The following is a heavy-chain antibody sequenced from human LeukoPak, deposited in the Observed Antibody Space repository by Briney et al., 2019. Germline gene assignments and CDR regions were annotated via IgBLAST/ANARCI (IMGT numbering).Heavy chain of an antibody. Sequence: SETLSLTCTVSGGSISSYYWSWIRQPAGKGLEWIGRIYTSGSTNYNPSLKSRVTMSVDTSKNQFSLKLSSVTAADTAVYYCARSTYYDSSGLGRFDPWGQGTLVTVSS. J-gene: IGHJ5*01. CDR2: IYTSGST. CDR1: GGSISSYY. D-gene: IGHD3-22*01. V-gene: IGHV4-4*07. CDR3: ARSTYYDSSGLGRFDP.